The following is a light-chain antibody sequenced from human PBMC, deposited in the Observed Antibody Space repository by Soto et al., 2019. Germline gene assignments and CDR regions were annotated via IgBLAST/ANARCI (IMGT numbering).Light chain of an antibody. CDR3: QQSKTFPLT. Sequence: DIQMTQSPSSVSASVGDRVTITCRASQDINSWLTWYQQKPGKAPKVLIYIASRLQSGVPSRFSGRGSGTDLSLTISNLQPEDFATYFCQQSKTFPLTFGGGTKVDIK. CDR2: IAS. J-gene: IGKJ4*01. V-gene: IGKV1-12*01. CDR1: QDINSW.